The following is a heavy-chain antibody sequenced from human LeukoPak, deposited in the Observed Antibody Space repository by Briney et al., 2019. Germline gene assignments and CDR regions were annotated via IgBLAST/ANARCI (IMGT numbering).Heavy chain of an antibody. Sequence: GGSLRPSCAASGFTFSSYAMSWVRQAPGKGLEWVSAISGSGGSTYYADSVKGRFTISRDNSKNTLYLQMNSLRAEDTAVYYCAKDLLWFGELSRYYYYGMDVWGQGTTVTVSS. D-gene: IGHD3-10*01. CDR2: ISGSGGST. J-gene: IGHJ6*02. V-gene: IGHV3-23*01. CDR1: GFTFSSYA. CDR3: AKDLLWFGELSRYYYYGMDV.